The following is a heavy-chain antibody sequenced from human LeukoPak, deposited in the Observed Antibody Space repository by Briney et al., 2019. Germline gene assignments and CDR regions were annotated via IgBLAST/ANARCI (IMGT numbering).Heavy chain of an antibody. CDR3: AKDQAPHSYGSGSYAPFDY. V-gene: IGHV3-23*01. CDR2: ISGSGGST. Sequence: GGSLRLSCAASGFTFSSYSMNWVRQAPGKGLEWVSHISGSGGSTKYSGSVKGRFTISRDNSKNTLYLQINSLGADDTAVYYCAKDQAPHSYGSGSYAPFDYWGQGTLVTVSS. D-gene: IGHD3-10*01. CDR1: GFTFSSYS. J-gene: IGHJ4*02.